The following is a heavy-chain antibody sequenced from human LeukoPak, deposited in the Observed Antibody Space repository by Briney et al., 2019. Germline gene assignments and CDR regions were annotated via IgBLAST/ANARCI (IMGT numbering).Heavy chain of an antibody. J-gene: IGHJ5*02. CDR2: IYYNGGT. Sequence: SETLSLTCSISGDSISSDNSYWAWIRQPPGKGLEWVGSIYYNGGTCYNPSLRSRVSMSVDTFKNQFSLKLKSVTAADTAVFYCARSNRDYIWGDYRFSWFDPWGQGILVTVSS. V-gene: IGHV4-39*01. D-gene: IGHD3-16*02. CDR3: ARSNRDYIWGDYRFSWFDP. CDR1: GDSISSDNSY.